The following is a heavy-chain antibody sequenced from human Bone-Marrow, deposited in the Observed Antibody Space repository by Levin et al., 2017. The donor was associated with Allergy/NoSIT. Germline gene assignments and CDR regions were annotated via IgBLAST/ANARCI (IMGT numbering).Heavy chain of an antibody. J-gene: IGHJ5*02. CDR1: GFRFSIYG. V-gene: IGHV3-21*01. Sequence: PGGSLRLSCAASGFRFSIYGMNWVRHTPGQGLEWVSSISSSGTHIHYADSVRGRFIISRDNARNSLYLQMDSLRAEDTAVYFCARMNMATVLDQLYWFDPWGQGTQVTVSS. CDR3: ARMNMATVLDQLYWFDP. D-gene: IGHD5-24*01. CDR2: ISSSGTHI.